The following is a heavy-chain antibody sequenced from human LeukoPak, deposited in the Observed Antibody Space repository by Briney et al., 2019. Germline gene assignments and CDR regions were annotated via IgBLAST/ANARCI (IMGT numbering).Heavy chain of an antibody. D-gene: IGHD3-10*02. Sequence: PVGSLRLSCAASGFTFSSYWMHWVRQAPGKGLVWVSRINSDGSSTSYADSVKGRFTISRDNAKNTLYLQMNSLRAEDTAVYYCAREPAVHDYFDYWGQGTLVTVSS. CDR2: INSDGSST. V-gene: IGHV3-74*01. CDR3: AREPAVHDYFDY. CDR1: GFTFSSYW. J-gene: IGHJ4*02.